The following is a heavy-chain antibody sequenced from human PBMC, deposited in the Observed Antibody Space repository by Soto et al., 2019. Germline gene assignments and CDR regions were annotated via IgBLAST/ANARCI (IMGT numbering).Heavy chain of an antibody. J-gene: IGHJ4*02. V-gene: IGHV4-31*03. CDR3: ARGPPLGY. CDR2: IYYSGNT. CDR1: GGSISSGVYY. Sequence: SETLSLTCTVSGGSISSGVYYWSWIRQHPGKGLEWIGCIYYSGNTYYNPSLKSRVTISVDTSKNQFSLKLSSVTAADTAVYYCARGPPLGYWGQGTLVTVS.